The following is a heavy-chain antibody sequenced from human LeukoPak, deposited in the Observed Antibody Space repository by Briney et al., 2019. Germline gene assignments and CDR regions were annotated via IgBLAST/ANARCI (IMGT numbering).Heavy chain of an antibody. Sequence: ASVKVCCKASGYTFTSYYMHWVRQAPGQGLEWMGIINPSGGSTSYAQKFQGRVTMTRDMSTSTVYMELSSLRSEDTAVYYCARDGVNFGVVINAFDIWGQGTMVTVSS. CDR2: INPSGGST. D-gene: IGHD3-3*01. CDR3: ARDGVNFGVVINAFDI. V-gene: IGHV1-46*01. J-gene: IGHJ3*02. CDR1: GYTFTSYY.